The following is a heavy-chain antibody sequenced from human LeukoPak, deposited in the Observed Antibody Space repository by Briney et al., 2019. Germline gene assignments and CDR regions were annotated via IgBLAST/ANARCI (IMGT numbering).Heavy chain of an antibody. Sequence: SVKVSCKASGGTFSSYAISWVLQAPGQGLEWMGGIIPIFGTANSAQKFQGRVTITTDESTNTAYMELSSLRSEDTAVYYCAREAVEGEVYAIRKFYDMWGQGTMVTVSS. CDR3: AREAVEGEVYAIRKFYDM. J-gene: IGHJ3*02. CDR2: IIPIFGTA. D-gene: IGHD2-8*01. V-gene: IGHV1-69*05. CDR1: GGTFSSYA.